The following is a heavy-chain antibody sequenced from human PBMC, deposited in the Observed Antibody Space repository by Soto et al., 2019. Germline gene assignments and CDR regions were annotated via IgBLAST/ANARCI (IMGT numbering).Heavy chain of an antibody. V-gene: IGHV3-13*01. CDR3: VREAQWFGDTRHYYHYMDV. Sequence: GGSLRLSCAASGFTFSNYDMHWVRQPPGKGLEWVSAIGTGGDTYYPGSVKGRFTISRENAKNSLYLQMNSLRAGDTAVYYCVREAQWFGDTRHYYHYMDVWGKGTTVTVSS. D-gene: IGHD3-10*01. J-gene: IGHJ6*03. CDR1: GFTFSNYD. CDR2: IGTGGDT.